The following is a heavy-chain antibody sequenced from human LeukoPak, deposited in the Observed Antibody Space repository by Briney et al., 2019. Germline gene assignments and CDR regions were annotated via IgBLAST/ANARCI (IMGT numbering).Heavy chain of an antibody. V-gene: IGHV4-59*06. CDR1: GGSISSYY. D-gene: IGHD5-18*01. CDR3: ARVLWDTAMGSQFDY. J-gene: IGHJ4*02. Sequence: SETLSLTCTVSGGSISSYYWSWIRQHPGKGLEWIGYIYYSGSTYYNPSLKSRVTISVDTSKNQFSLKLSSVTAADTAVYYCARVLWDTAMGSQFDYWGQGTLVTVSS. CDR2: IYYSGST.